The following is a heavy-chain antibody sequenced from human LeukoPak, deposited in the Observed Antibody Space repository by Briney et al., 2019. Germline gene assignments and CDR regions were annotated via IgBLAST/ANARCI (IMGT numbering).Heavy chain of an antibody. CDR3: ARVHHQHITIFGVVTYGDPNWFDP. D-gene: IGHD3-3*01. V-gene: IGHV3-23*01. CDR1: GFTFSSYA. Sequence: SGGSLRLSCAASGFTFSSYAITWVRQAPGKGLEWVSAVSSNGAKTYYADSVKGRFTISRDNSKNTLYLQMNSLRAEDTAVYYCARVHHQHITIFGVVTYGDPNWFDPWGQGTLVTVSS. J-gene: IGHJ5*02. CDR2: VSSNGAKT.